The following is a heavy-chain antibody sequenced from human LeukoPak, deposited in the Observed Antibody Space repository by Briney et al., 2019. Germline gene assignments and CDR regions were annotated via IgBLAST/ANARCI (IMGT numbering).Heavy chain of an antibody. CDR2: IYPGDSDI. V-gene: IGHV5-51*01. D-gene: IGHD2-21*01. J-gene: IGHJ4*02. CDR3: ARQIAGYSYDC. Sequence: GASLKISCQVSGYIFTNYWIGWVRQMPGKGLEWMGIIYPGDSDITYSPSFQGQVTISADRSMTTAYLQWSSLRASDTAIYYCARQIAGYSYDCWGQGTLVTVSS. CDR1: GYIFTNYW.